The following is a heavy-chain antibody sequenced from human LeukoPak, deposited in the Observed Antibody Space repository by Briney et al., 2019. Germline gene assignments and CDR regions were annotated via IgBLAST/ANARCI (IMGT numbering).Heavy chain of an antibody. D-gene: IGHD6-19*01. V-gene: IGHV3-74*01. CDR3: ARSNPIAVAGTDAFDI. Sequence: GGSLRLSCAASGFTFSSYWMHWVRQAPGKGLVWVSRINSDGSNTIYADSVKGRFTFSRDNSKNTLYLQMNSLRAEDTAVYYCARSNPIAVAGTDAFDIWGQGTMVTVSS. CDR1: GFTFSSYW. CDR2: INSDGSNT. J-gene: IGHJ3*02.